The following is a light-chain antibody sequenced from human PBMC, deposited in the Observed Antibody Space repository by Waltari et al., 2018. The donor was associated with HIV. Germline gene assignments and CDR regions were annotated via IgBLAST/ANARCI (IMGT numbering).Light chain of an antibody. CDR3: SSYAGSNNLV. J-gene: IGLJ3*02. V-gene: IGLV2-8*01. CDR1: SSDVGGYNY. Sequence: VTISCTGTSSDVGGYNYVSWYQQHPGKAPKLMIYEVSKRPSGVPDRFSGSKSGNTASLTVSGLQAEDEADYYCSSYAGSNNLVFGGGTKMTVL. CDR2: EVS.